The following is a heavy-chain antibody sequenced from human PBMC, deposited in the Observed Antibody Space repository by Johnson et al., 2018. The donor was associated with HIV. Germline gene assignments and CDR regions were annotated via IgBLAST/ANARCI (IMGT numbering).Heavy chain of an antibody. V-gene: IGHV3-23*04. J-gene: IGHJ3*02. Sequence: VQLVESGGGLVQPGGSLRLSCAASGFTFSSYAMNWVRQAPGKGLEWVSGISGSGGSTYYADSVKGRFTISRDNSKNKLYLQMNSLRAEDTSVYYCARERGDAFDIWGQGTMVTVSS. D-gene: IGHD3-10*01. CDR1: GFTFSSYA. CDR3: ARERGDAFDI. CDR2: ISGSGGST.